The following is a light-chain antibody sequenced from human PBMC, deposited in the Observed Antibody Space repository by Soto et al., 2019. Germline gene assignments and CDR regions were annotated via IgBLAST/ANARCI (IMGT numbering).Light chain of an antibody. CDR2: KVS. CDR1: QSLLYSDGNTY. J-gene: IGKJ2*01. CDR3: MQGRHWRPYT. Sequence: DVVMTQSPLSLPVTLGQPASISCRSSQSLLYSDGNTYLNWFHQRPGQSPRRLIYKVSNRDSGVPDRISCSGTGTEFTLKFGREEAEDVGVYYCMQGRHWRPYTFGHGTKLEMK. V-gene: IGKV2-30*01.